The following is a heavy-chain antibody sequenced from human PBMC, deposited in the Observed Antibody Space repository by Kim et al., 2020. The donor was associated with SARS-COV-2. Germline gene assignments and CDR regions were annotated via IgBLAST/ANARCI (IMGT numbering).Heavy chain of an antibody. CDR3: ARVRFGELLSRWFDP. J-gene: IGHJ5*02. Sequence: ASVKVSCKASGYTFTSYGISWVRQAPGQGLEWMGWISAYNGNTNYAQKLQGRVTMTTDTSTSTAYMELRSLRSDDTAVYYCARVRFGELLSRWFDPWGQGTLVTVSS. D-gene: IGHD3-10*01. CDR2: ISAYNGNT. CDR1: GYTFTSYG. V-gene: IGHV1-18*01.